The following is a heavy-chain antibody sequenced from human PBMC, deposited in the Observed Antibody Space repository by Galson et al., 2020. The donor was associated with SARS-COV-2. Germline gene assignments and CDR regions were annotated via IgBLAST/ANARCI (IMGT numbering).Heavy chain of an antibody. V-gene: IGHV3-13*01. J-gene: IGHJ6*02. D-gene: IGHD3-10*01. CDR3: ARVQYYYGSGRRYYHYGMDV. CDR1: GFTFSSYD. Sequence: GGSLRLSCAASGFTFSSYDMHWVRQATGKGLEWVSAIGTACDTYYPGSVKGRFTISRENAKNSLYLQMNSLRAGDTAVYYCARVQYYYGSGRRYYHYGMDVWGQGTTVTVSS. CDR2: IGTACDT.